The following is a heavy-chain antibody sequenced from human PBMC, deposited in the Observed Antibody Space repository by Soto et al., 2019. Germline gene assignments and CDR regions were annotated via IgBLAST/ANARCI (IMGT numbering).Heavy chain of an antibody. D-gene: IGHD3-22*01. Sequence: SETLSLTCTVFCGSINSGDYYWSWIRQPPGKGLEWIGYIYYSGSTCHNPSLKSRINISVDTSKNQFSLKLSSVTAADTAVYYCATVPTYYYDRSGYANAFDMWGQGTMVTVSS. CDR3: ATVPTYYYDRSGYANAFDM. CDR1: CGSINSGDYY. CDR2: IYYSGST. V-gene: IGHV4-30-4*01. J-gene: IGHJ3*02.